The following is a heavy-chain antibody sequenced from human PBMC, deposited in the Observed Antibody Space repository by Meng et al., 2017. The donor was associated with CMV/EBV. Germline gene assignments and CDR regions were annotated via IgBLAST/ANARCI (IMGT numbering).Heavy chain of an antibody. Sequence: GESLKISCAASGFTFSSYAMHWVRQAPGKGLEWVAVISYDGSNKYYADSVKGRFTISRDNSKNTLYLQMNSLRAEDTAVYYCAGSQYEYFQHWGQCTLVTVSS. CDR2: ISYDGSNK. CDR1: GFTFSSYA. J-gene: IGHJ1*01. V-gene: IGHV3-30*04. CDR3: AGSQYEYFQH.